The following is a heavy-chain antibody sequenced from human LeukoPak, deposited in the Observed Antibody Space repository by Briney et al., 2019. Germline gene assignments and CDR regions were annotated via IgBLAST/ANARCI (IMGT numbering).Heavy chain of an antibody. Sequence: ASVKVSCKASGYTFTSYGISWVRQAPGQRLEWMGWINAGNGNTKYSQKFQGRVTITRDTSASTAYMELSSLRSEDTAVYYCARGSCSGGSCYSPLDPWGQGALVTVSP. CDR1: GYTFTSYG. V-gene: IGHV1-3*01. CDR2: INAGNGNT. D-gene: IGHD2-15*01. J-gene: IGHJ5*02. CDR3: ARGSCSGGSCYSPLDP.